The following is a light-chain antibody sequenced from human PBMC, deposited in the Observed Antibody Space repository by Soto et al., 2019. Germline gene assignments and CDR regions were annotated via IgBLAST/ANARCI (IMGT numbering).Light chain of an antibody. J-gene: IGLJ1*01. V-gene: IGLV2-14*01. CDR2: DVS. CDR3: SSFTTSSTFV. Sequence: ALAQPASVSGSPGQSITISCTGTSSDVGRYNYVSWFQQHPGKAPKLLIYDVSNWPSGVSDRFSGSKSGNTASLTISGLQAEDEADYYCSSFTTSSTFVFGTGTKVTVL. CDR1: SSDVGRYNY.